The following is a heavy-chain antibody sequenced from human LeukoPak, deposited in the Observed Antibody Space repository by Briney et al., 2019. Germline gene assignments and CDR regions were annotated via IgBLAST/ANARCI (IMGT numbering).Heavy chain of an antibody. CDR3: ARGSCSGGSCYVFDY. Sequence: SETLSLTCTVSGGSISSYYWSWIRQPAGKGLEWVGRIYTSGSTNYNPSLKSRVTMSVDTSKNQFSLKLSSVTAADTAVYYCARGSCSGGSCYVFDYWGQGTLVTVSS. J-gene: IGHJ4*02. CDR2: IYTSGST. D-gene: IGHD2-15*01. CDR1: GGSISSYY. V-gene: IGHV4-4*07.